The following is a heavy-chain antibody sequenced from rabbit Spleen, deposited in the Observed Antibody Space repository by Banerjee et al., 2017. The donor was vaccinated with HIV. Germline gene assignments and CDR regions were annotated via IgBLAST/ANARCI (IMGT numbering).Heavy chain of an antibody. Sequence: QSLEESGGDLVKPGASLTLTCTASGFSFSTRYYMCWVRQAPGTGLEWIACIDTGNTNIIWYASWAKGRFTISKTSSTTVTLQMTSLTVADTATYFCARAGYGDDTVPYFRLWGPGTLVTVS. D-gene: IGHD6-1*01. CDR3: ARAGYGDDTVPYFRL. CDR1: GFSFSTRYY. CDR2: IDTGNTNII. V-gene: IGHV1S40*01. J-gene: IGHJ4*01.